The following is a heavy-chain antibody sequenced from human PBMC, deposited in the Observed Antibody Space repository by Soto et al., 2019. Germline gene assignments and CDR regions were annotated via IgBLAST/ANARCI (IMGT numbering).Heavy chain of an antibody. CDR1: GFTFSSYG. Sequence: QVQLVESGGGVVQPGRSLRLSCAASGFTFSSYGMHWVRQAPGKGLEWVAVIWYDGSNKYYADSVKGRFTISRDNSKNTLYLQMNSLRAEDTAVYYCVRDVANDGVSYYYGMDVWGQGTTVTVSS. CDR2: IWYDGSNK. J-gene: IGHJ6*01. V-gene: IGHV3-33*01. D-gene: IGHD4-17*01. CDR3: VRDVANDGVSYYYGMDV.